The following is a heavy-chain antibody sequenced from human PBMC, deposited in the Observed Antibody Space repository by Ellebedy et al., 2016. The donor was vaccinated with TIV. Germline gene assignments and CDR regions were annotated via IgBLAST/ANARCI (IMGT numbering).Heavy chain of an antibody. CDR2: TTLDGQRK. Sequence: GESLKISCGASGFTFNTYAMHWVRQAPGKGLEWVTFTTLDGQRKDYADSVKGRFTISRDNSKNTVFLQMDRLRAEDTAVYYCAADRGATGFVFWGRGALVTVSS. V-gene: IGHV3-30*04. J-gene: IGHJ4*02. D-gene: IGHD1-1*01. CDR1: GFTFNTYA. CDR3: AADRGATGFVF.